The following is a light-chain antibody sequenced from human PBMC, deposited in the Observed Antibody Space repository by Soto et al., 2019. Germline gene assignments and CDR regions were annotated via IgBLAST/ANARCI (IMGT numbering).Light chain of an antibody. V-gene: IGKV3-20*01. CDR2: GAS. CDR3: QQYGSSPWT. Sequence: IVLTQSPGTLSLSPGERGTLYCRASQSVSSSYLAWYQQKPGQAPRLLIYGASTRATGIPDRFSGSGSGTDFTLTISRLEPEDFALFYCQQYGSSPWTFGQGTKVDIK. J-gene: IGKJ1*01. CDR1: QSVSSSY.